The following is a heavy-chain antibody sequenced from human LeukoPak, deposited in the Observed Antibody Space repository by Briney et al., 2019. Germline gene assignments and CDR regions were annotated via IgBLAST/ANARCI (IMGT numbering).Heavy chain of an antibody. V-gene: IGHV4-38-2*02. CDR3: ARAVIAVAGIEIDY. J-gene: IGHJ4*02. CDR2: IYHSGST. CDR1: GYSISSGYY. Sequence: SETLSLTCTVSGYSISSGYYWGWIRQPPGKGREWIGSIYHSGSTYYNPSLKSRVTISVDTSKNQFSLKLSSVTAAETAVYYCARAVIAVAGIEIDYWGQGTLVSVSS. D-gene: IGHD6-19*01.